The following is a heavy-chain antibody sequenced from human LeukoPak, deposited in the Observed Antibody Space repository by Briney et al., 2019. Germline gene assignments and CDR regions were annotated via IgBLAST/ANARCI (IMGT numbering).Heavy chain of an antibody. CDR1: GFTFSNYA. CDR3: ATFPGGFDP. CDR2: IGGSSDST. J-gene: IGHJ5*02. D-gene: IGHD3-16*01. Sequence: GGSLRLSCAASGFTFSNYAMSWVRQAPGTGLEWVSGIGGSSDSTYYADSVKGRFTLSRDNSKNTLYLQMNSLKSEDTAVYYCATFPGGFDPWGLGTLVTVSS. V-gene: IGHV3-23*01.